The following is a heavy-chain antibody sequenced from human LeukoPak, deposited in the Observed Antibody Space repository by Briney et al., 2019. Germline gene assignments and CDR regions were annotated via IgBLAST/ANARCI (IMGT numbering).Heavy chain of an antibody. Sequence: PGGSLRLSCAASGFTLSSYEMNWVRQAPGKGLEWVSYISSSGSTIYYADSVKGRFTISRDNAKNSLYLQMNSLRAEDTAVYYCARSVSYGWYFDLWGRGTLVTVSS. CDR1: GFTLSSYE. D-gene: IGHD4-17*01. V-gene: IGHV3-48*03. J-gene: IGHJ2*01. CDR2: ISSSGSTI. CDR3: ARSVSYGWYFDL.